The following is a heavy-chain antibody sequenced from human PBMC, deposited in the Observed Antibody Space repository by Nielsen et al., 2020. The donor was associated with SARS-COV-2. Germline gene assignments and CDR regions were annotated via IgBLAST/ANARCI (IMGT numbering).Heavy chain of an antibody. CDR1: GFTFSSYD. Sequence: GESLKISCAASGFTFSSYDMHWVRQATGKGLEWVSAIGTAGDTYYPGSVKGRFTISRENAKNSLYLQMNSLIAGYTAVYYCARENIVVVPAAIQYYYYYMDVWGKGTTVTVSS. CDR3: ARENIVVVPAAIQYYYYYMDV. CDR2: IGTAGDT. V-gene: IGHV3-13*01. D-gene: IGHD2-2*01. J-gene: IGHJ6*03.